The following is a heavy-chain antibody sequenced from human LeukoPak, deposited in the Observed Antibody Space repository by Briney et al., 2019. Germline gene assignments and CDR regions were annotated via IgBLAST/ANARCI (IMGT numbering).Heavy chain of an antibody. CDR1: GYSISSGYY. Sequence: SETLSLTCTVSGYSISSGYYWGWIRQPPGKGLEWIGSIYHSGSTYYNPSLKSRVTISVVTSKNQFSLKLSSVTAADTAVYYCAREPRYSGSHFDYWGQGTLVTVSS. CDR2: IYHSGST. J-gene: IGHJ4*02. CDR3: AREPRYSGSHFDY. V-gene: IGHV4-38-2*02. D-gene: IGHD1-26*01.